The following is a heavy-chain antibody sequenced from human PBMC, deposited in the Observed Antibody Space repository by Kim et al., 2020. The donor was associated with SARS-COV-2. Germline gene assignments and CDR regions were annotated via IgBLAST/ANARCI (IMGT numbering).Heavy chain of an antibody. J-gene: IGHJ4*02. CDR3: AKGGARSSPLDY. Sequence: GGSLRLSCAASGFTFDDYAMHWVRQAPGKGLEWVSGISWNSGSIGYADSVKGRFTISRDNAKNSLYLQMISLRAEDTALYYCAKGGARSSPLDYWGQGTLVTVSS. D-gene: IGHD6-13*01. CDR2: ISWNSGSI. V-gene: IGHV3-9*01. CDR1: GFTFDDYA.